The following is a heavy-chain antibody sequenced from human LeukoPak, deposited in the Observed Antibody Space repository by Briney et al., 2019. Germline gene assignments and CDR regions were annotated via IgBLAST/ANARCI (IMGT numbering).Heavy chain of an antibody. CDR1: GGSTSSSSYY. CDR3: ASLIVVAVDY. V-gene: IGHV4-39*07. CDR2: IYYSGST. Sequence: PSETLSLTCTVSGGSTSSSSYYWGWIRQPPGKGLEWIGSIYYSGSTYYNPSLKSRVTISVDTSKNQFSLKLSSVTAADTAVYYCASLIVVAVDYWGQGTLVTVSS. D-gene: IGHD2-15*01. J-gene: IGHJ4*02.